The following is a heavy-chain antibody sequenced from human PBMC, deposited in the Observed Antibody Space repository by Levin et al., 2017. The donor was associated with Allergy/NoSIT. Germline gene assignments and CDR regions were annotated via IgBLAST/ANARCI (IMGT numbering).Heavy chain of an antibody. Sequence: GESLKISCAASGFTFSSYAMSWVRQAPGKGLEWVSAISGSGGSTYYADSVKGRFTISRDNSKNTLYLQMNSLRAEDTAVYYCAKSSRHDYGDYGSAFDIWGQGTMVTVSS. CDR3: AKSSRHDYGDYGSAFDI. CDR1: GFTFSSYA. D-gene: IGHD4-17*01. V-gene: IGHV3-23*01. CDR2: ISGSGGST. J-gene: IGHJ3*02.